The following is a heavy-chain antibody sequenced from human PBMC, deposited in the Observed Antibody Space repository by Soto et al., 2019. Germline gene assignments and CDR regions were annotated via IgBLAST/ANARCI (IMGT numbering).Heavy chain of an antibody. Sequence: ASVKVSCKASGYTFTGYYMHWVRQAPGQGLEWMGWINPNSGGTNYAQKFQGWVTMTRDTSISTAYMELSRLRSDDTAVYYCARERKERVYGDYPDSYYYYYMDVWGKGTTVTVSS. J-gene: IGHJ6*03. CDR3: ARERKERVYGDYPDSYYYYYMDV. V-gene: IGHV1-2*04. D-gene: IGHD4-17*01. CDR2: INPNSGGT. CDR1: GYTFTGYY.